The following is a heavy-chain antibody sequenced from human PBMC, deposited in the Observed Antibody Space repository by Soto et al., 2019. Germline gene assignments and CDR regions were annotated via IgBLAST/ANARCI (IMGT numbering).Heavy chain of an antibody. J-gene: IGHJ4*01. D-gene: IGHD3-10*01. CDR3: ARGFWGVRGVSSFGS. CDR1: GYTFVSYS. V-gene: IGHV1-3*01. Sequence: ASVKVSCKSSGYTFVSYSIHWVRQAPGQSLEWMGWINADNGNTKYSQKFQDRVTVTRDRSASTAYMELSSLTSEDTAVYYCARGFWGVRGVSSFGSWGHGTLVTVSS. CDR2: INADNGNT.